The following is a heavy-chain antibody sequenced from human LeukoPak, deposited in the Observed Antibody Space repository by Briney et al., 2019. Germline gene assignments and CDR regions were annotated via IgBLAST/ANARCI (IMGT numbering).Heavy chain of an antibody. D-gene: IGHD4-17*01. CDR2: INPDGSTT. Sequence: PSGGFLRLSCAASGFTFTNYWMFWVRQAPGKGLVWVSGINPDGSTTTYADSVKGRFTISRENAKSTLYLHMNILRVEDTAVYYCARGRYGDYHWGQGILVTVSS. CDR3: ARGRYGDYH. CDR1: GFTFTNYW. V-gene: IGHV3-74*01. J-gene: IGHJ4*02.